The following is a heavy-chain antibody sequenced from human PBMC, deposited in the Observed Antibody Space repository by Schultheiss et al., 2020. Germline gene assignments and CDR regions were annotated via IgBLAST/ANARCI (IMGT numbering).Heavy chain of an antibody. CDR2: ISYDGSNK. D-gene: IGHD6-19*01. J-gene: IGHJ3*02. V-gene: IGHV3-30*03. CDR3: ARGSSGWPLDAFDI. CDR1: GFTFSSYG. Sequence: GSLRLSCAASGFTFSSYGMHWVRQAPGKGLEWVAVISYDGSNKYYADSVKGRFTISRENAKNSLYLQMNSLRAGDTAVYYCARGSSGWPLDAFDIWGQGTMVTV.